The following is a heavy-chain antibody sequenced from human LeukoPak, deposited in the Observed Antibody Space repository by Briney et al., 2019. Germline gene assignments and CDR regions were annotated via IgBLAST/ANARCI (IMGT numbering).Heavy chain of an antibody. CDR3: ARHSATASDFDY. Sequence: SETLSLTCTVSGGSISSSSYYWGWIRQPPGKGLEWLGSIYYSGSTYYNPSLKSRVTISVDTSKNQFSLKLSSVTAADTAVYYCARHSATASDFDYWGQGTLVTVSS. CDR1: GGSISSSSYY. CDR2: IYYSGST. V-gene: IGHV4-39*01. J-gene: IGHJ4*02.